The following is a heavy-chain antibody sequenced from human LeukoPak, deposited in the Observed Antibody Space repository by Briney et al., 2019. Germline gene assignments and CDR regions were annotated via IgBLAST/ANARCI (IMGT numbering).Heavy chain of an antibody. D-gene: IGHD3-3*02. CDR2: INHRRST. J-gene: IGHJ4*02. CDR3: ARGQFWSGYSI. V-gene: IGHV4-34*01. Sequence: LETLFLTCAVYGGSFSGYYWSWIRQPPGKGLEWIGEINHRRSTNYNPSLKSRVTMSVDTSKNQFSLNLSSVTAADTAVYYCARGQFWSGYSIWGQGTLVTVSS. CDR1: GGSFSGYY.